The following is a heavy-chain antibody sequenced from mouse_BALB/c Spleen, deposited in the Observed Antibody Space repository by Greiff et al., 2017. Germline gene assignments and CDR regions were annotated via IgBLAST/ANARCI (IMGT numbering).Heavy chain of an antibody. Sequence: QVQLQQPGADLVKPGASVKLSCNASGYTFTSYWMHWVKQRPGQGLEWIGEINTSNGRTNYHEKFKSKAILTVDKSSSKAYMLLSSLTSEDSAVYYCGRRDYGSSALAYWGQGTLVTVSA. CDR2: INTSNGRT. D-gene: IGHD1-1*01. CDR1: GYTFTSYW. J-gene: IGHJ3*01. V-gene: IGHV1S81*02. CDR3: GRRDYGSSALAY.